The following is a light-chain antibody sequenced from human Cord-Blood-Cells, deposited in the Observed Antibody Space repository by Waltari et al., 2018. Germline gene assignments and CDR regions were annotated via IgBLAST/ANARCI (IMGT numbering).Light chain of an antibody. J-gene: IGLJ3*02. CDR3: SSYAGSNKV. V-gene: IGLV2-8*01. Sequence: QSALTQPPSASGSPGQSVTISCTGTSSDVGGYNYVSWYQQHPGKAPKLMIYEVSKRPSGVPDRFSGSKSGNTASLPVSGLQAEDEADYYCSSYAGSNKVFGGGTKLTVL. CDR1: SSDVGGYNY. CDR2: EVS.